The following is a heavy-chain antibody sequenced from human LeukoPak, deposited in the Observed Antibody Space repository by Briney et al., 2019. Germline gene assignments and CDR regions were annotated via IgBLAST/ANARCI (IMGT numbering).Heavy chain of an antibody. CDR2: IYYSGST. D-gene: IGHD4-17*01. CDR1: GGSISCYY. Sequence: SETLSLTCTVSGGSISCYYWSWIRQPPGKGLEWIGYIYYSGSTNYNPSLKSRVTISVDTSKKHFFLKLKSVTAADTAVYYCATGYGDFRVEGRYFYSWGQGTLVTVSS. J-gene: IGHJ4*02. CDR3: ATGYGDFRVEGRYFYS. V-gene: IGHV4-59*01.